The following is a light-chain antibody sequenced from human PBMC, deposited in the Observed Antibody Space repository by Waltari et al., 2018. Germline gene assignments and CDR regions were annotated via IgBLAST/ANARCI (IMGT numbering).Light chain of an antibody. Sequence: QPALTQPASVSGSPGQSITISCTGTSSDVGGYNYVSWYQQHPGKAPKLMIFDVSKRPSGVSNRFSGSKSGSTASLTISGLQAEDEADFYCNSYTSSSTWVFGGGTKLTVL. V-gene: IGLV2-14*01. CDR1: SSDVGGYNY. J-gene: IGLJ3*02. CDR3: NSYTSSSTWV. CDR2: DVS.